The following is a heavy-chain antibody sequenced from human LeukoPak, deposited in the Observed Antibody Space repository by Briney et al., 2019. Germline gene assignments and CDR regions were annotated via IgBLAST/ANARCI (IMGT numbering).Heavy chain of an antibody. V-gene: IGHV1-2*02. J-gene: IGHJ6*02. Sequence: GGSVQDSCKASRYTFTRHYMHWVRQAPGHGREWMGWINPNSGGTNYAQKFQGRVTMTRDTSISTAYMELSRLRSDDTAVYYCARDLVLLWFGESSNRYDYYGMDVWGQGTTVTVSS. CDR3: ARDLVLLWFGESSNRYDYYGMDV. CDR2: INPNSGGT. D-gene: IGHD3-10*01. CDR1: RYTFTRHY.